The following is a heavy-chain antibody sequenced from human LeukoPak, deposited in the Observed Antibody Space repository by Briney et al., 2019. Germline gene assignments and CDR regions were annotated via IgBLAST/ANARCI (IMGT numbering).Heavy chain of an antibody. CDR3: ARSTTPNENEYFEC. CDR2: IYSGGST. D-gene: IGHD1-1*01. CDR1: GFTFSNYG. V-gene: IGHV3-53*01. Sequence: GGSLRLSCTASGFTFSNYGMSWVRQAPGKGLEWVSVIYSGGSTYYADSVKGRFTISRDNSKNTLFLQMNSLRAEDTAVYYCARSTTPNENEYFECWGQGTLVTVSS. J-gene: IGHJ1*01.